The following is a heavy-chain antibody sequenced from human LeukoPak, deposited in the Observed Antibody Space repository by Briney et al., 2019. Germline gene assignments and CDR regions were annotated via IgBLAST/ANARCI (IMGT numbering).Heavy chain of an antibody. CDR3: ARGVFYYGSGSYSPSYFDY. CDR1: GFTSSSYW. Sequence: GGSLRLSCAASGFTSSSYWMHWVRQAPGKGLEWVSGINWNGGSTGYADSVKGRFTISRDNAKNSLYLQMNSLRAEDTALYHCARGVFYYGSGSYSPSYFDYWGQGTLVTVSS. CDR2: INWNGGST. J-gene: IGHJ4*02. V-gene: IGHV3-20*01. D-gene: IGHD3-10*01.